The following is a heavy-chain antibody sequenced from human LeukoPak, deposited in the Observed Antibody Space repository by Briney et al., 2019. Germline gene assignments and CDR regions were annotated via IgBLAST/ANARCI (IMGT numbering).Heavy chain of an antibody. D-gene: IGHD2-2*02. V-gene: IGHV4-38-2*02. Sequence: SETLSLTCTVCGYSISSGYYWGWIRQPPGKGLEWIGSIYHSGSTYYNPSLKSRVTISVDTSKNQFSLKLSSVTAADTAVYYCARLERYCSSTSCYIKNWFDPWGQGTLVTVSS. J-gene: IGHJ5*02. CDR1: GYSISSGYY. CDR2: IYHSGST. CDR3: ARLERYCSSTSCYIKNWFDP.